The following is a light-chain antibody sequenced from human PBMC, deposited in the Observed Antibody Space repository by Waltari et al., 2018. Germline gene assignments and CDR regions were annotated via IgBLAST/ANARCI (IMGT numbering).Light chain of an antibody. V-gene: IGLV2-8*01. Sequence: SALTQPPSASGSPGQSIPISCTGISTDVSGYDPVFWYQQHPGKAPKLLIYEVTKRPSGVPDRFSGSKSDNTASLAVSGLQAEDEADYYCSSYAGGSSLMFGGGTKLTVL. CDR3: SSYAGGSSLM. CDR1: STDVSGYDP. CDR2: EVT. J-gene: IGLJ3*02.